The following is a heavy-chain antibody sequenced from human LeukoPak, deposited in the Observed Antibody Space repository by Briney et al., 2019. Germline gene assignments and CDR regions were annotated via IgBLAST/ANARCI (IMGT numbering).Heavy chain of an antibody. CDR3: ARFPGERYFDRGAL. CDR2: INHSGST. V-gene: IGHV4-34*01. Sequence: PSETLSLTCAVYGGSFSGYYWSWIRQPPGKGLEWIGEINHSGSTNYNPSLKSRVTISVDTSKNQFSLKLSSVTAADTAVYYCARFPGERYFDRGALWGRGTLVTVSS. D-gene: IGHD3-9*01. J-gene: IGHJ2*01. CDR1: GGSFSGYY.